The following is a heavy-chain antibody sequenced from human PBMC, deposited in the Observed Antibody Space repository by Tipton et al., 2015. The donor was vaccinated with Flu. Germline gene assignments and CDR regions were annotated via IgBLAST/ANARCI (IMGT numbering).Heavy chain of an antibody. D-gene: IGHD3-22*01. V-gene: IGHV4-59*01. J-gene: IGHJ4*02. CDR1: GGSISSYY. Sequence: TLSLTCTVSGGSISSYYWSWIRQPPGKGLEWFGYSYYSGSTNYNPSLKSRVTISVDTSKNQFSLKLSSVTAADTAVYYCARAPPEYYDSSGYPHFDYWGQGTLVTVSS. CDR3: ARAPPEYYDSSGYPHFDY. CDR2: SYYSGST.